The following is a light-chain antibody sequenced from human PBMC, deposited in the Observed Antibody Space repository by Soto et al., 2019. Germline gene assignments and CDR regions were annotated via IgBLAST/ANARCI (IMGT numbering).Light chain of an antibody. Sequence: EIVLTQSPATLSLSPGEGATLSCRASQSVSSYLAWYQQNPGQAPRLLIYDASNRATGIPARFSGSGSGTDFTLTISSLEPEDFAVYYCQQRSNWPPSITFGQGTRLEIK. CDR3: QQRSNWPPSIT. V-gene: IGKV3-11*01. J-gene: IGKJ5*01. CDR2: DAS. CDR1: QSVSSY.